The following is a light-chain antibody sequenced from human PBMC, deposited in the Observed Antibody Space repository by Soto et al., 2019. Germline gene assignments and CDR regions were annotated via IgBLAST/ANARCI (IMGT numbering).Light chain of an antibody. Sequence: AILMTQSPSSFSASTGDRVTITCRASQGISSYLAWYQQKPGKAPKLLIYAASTLQSGVPSRFSGSGSGTDFTLTISCLQSEDFATYYCQQYYSYPTFGQGTKVDIK. CDR2: AAS. J-gene: IGKJ1*01. CDR1: QGISSY. CDR3: QQYYSYPT. V-gene: IGKV1-8*01.